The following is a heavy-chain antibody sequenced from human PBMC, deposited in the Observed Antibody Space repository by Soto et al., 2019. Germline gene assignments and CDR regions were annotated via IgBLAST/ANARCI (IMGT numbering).Heavy chain of an antibody. CDR3: VCGGNFFVY. CDR1: GFTFSTYW. D-gene: IGHD3-16*01. Sequence: EVQLVESGGGLVQPGGSLRLSCAASGFTFSTYWMTWVRRPPGKGLEWVANLDRDGSERYYVDSVGGRFTISRDNAKNSLYLQMNSLRAEDTAVYYCVCGGNFFVYWGQGTLVTVSP. V-gene: IGHV3-7*01. J-gene: IGHJ4*02. CDR2: LDRDGSER.